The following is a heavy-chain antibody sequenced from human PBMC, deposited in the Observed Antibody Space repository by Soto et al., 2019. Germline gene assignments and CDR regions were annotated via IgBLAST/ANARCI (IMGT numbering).Heavy chain of an antibody. D-gene: IGHD3-3*02. CDR3: ARVSISDGDDIDY. CDR1: GGSISSGDYY. J-gene: IGHJ4*02. V-gene: IGHV4-30-4*01. Sequence: SETLSLTCTVSGGSISSGDYYWSWIRQPPGKGLEWIGYIYYSGSTYYNPSLKSRVTISVDTSKNQFSLKLSSVTAADTAVYYCARVSISDGDDIDYWSQGTLVPVSS. CDR2: IYYSGST.